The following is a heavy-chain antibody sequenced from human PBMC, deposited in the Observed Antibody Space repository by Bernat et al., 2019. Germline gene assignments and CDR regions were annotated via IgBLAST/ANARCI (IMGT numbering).Heavy chain of an antibody. V-gene: IGHV3-66*01. CDR2: IYTLGAT. Sequence: EVQLVQSGGRLVQPGGSLSLSCAASGFSVSREYMRWVRQVPGKGLEWLSVIYTLGATYYADSVKTRFTVSRDTSKNTIFLQMNNLSVEDTAVYFCARTLVAVTSVGDAFDLWGQGTMVTVSS. J-gene: IGHJ3*01. CDR1: GFSVSREY. D-gene: IGHD2-21*02. CDR3: ARTLVAVTSVGDAFDL.